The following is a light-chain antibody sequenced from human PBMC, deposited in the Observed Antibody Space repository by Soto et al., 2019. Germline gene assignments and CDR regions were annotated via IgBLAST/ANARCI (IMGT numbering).Light chain of an antibody. CDR2: SNN. CDR1: YSNIGSNT. V-gene: IGLV1-44*01. J-gene: IGLJ2*01. Sequence: QSLLTQPPSVSATPGQRVTISCSGTYSNIGSNTVAWYQRLPGAAPKLLIYSNNERPSGVPDRFSCSKSGSSASLAISGLQSEDEADYYCAAWDDSLNSPRMLFGGGTKVTVL. CDR3: AAWDDSLNSPRML.